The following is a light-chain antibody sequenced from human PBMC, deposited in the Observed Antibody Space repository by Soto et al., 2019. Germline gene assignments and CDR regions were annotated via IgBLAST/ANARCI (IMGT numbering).Light chain of an antibody. CDR2: RGT. CDR1: SSDVGAYDA. Sequence: QSALAQPASVSGSPGQSFTISCTGTSSDVGAYDAVSWYQQHPGKAPQVIIYRGTKRPSGVSTRFSGSVSGNTASLTVSGLQAEDEAEYFCCSSAPESTYVFGTGTKLTVL. CDR3: CSSAPESTYV. J-gene: IGLJ1*01. V-gene: IGLV2-23*01.